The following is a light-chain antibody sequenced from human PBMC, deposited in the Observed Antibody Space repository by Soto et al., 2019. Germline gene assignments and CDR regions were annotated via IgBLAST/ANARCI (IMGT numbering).Light chain of an antibody. V-gene: IGLV2-14*01. CDR1: SSDVGDYNY. CDR3: SSYTSSSTPYV. J-gene: IGLJ1*01. CDR2: EVS. Sequence: QSVLTQPASVSGSPGQSITITCTGTSSDVGDYNYVSWYQQHPGKAPKLMIYEVSNRPSGVSNRFSGSKSGNTASLTISGLQAEDEADYYCSSYTSSSTPYVFGTRTKVTVL.